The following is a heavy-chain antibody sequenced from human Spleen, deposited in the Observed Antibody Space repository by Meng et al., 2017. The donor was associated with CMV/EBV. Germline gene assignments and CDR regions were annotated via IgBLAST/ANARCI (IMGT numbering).Heavy chain of an antibody. CDR1: GFTFSSYA. CDR3: ARVRLTYYYDSSGYFDY. J-gene: IGHJ4*02. V-gene: IGHV3-21*01. Sequence: GGSLRLSCAASGFTFSSYAMHWVRQAPGKGLEWVSSISSSSSYIYYADSVKGRFTISRDNAKNSLYLQMNSLRAEDTAVYYCARVRLTYYYDSSGYFDYWGQGTLVTVSS. D-gene: IGHD3-22*01. CDR2: ISSSSSYI.